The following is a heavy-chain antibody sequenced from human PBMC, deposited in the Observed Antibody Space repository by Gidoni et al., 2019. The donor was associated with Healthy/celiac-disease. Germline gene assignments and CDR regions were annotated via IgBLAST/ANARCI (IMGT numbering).Heavy chain of an antibody. CDR1: GYTFTGYY. J-gene: IGHJ4*02. Sequence: QVQLVQSGAEVKKPGASVKVSCKASGYTFTGYYMHWVRQAPGQGLAGMGWITPNSGGTNYEQKFQGRVTMTRDTSISTGYMELSRLRSDDTAVYYCARDHGVTIFGVARGGVNYWGQGTLVTVSS. CDR2: ITPNSGGT. D-gene: IGHD3-3*01. V-gene: IGHV1-2*02. CDR3: ARDHGVTIFGVARGGVNY.